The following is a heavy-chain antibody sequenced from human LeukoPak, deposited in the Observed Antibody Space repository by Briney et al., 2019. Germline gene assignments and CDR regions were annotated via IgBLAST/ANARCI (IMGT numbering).Heavy chain of an antibody. J-gene: IGHJ4*02. CDR1: GFTFSSHG. CDR2: IKWNGGST. D-gene: IGHD2-15*01. V-gene: IGHV3-20*04. CDR3: ARDGGDCSGDSCYVDY. Sequence: GGTLRLSCAASGFTFSSHGMNWVRQAPGKGLEWVSSIKWNGGSTGYADSVKGRFTISRDNAKNSLYLQMNSLRAEDTALYYCARDGGDCSGDSCYVDYWGQGTLVTVSS.